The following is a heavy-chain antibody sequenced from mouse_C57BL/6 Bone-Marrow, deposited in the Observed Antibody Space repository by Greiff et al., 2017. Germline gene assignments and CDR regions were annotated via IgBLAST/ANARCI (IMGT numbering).Heavy chain of an antibody. D-gene: IGHD2-4*01. Sequence: EVQLQESGGGLVQPGGSMKLSCAASGFTFSDAWMDWVRQSPEKGLEWVAEIRNKANNHATYYAESVKGRFTISRDDSKSSVYLQMYSLRAEDTGIYYCNYEDPYYAMDYWGQGTSVTVSS. J-gene: IGHJ4*01. CDR3: NYEDPYYAMDY. CDR1: GFTFSDAW. V-gene: IGHV6-6*01. CDR2: IRNKANNHAT.